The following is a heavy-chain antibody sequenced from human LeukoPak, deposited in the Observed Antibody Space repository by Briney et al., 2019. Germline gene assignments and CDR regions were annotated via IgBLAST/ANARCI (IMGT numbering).Heavy chain of an antibody. CDR2: INHSGST. Sequence: SETLSLTCAVYGGSFSGYYWSWIRQPPGKGLEWIGEINHSGSTNYNPSLKSRVTISVDTSKNQFSLKLSSVTAADTAVYYCATRTISGPPTTNWLDPWGQGTLVTVSS. CDR1: GGSFSGYY. J-gene: IGHJ5*02. D-gene: IGHD6-19*01. CDR3: ATRTISGPPTTNWLDP. V-gene: IGHV4-34*01.